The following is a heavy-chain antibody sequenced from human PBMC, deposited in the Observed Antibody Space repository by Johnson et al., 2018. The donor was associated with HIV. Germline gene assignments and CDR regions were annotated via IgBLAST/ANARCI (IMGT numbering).Heavy chain of an antibody. CDR1: GLSFSNFG. J-gene: IGHJ3*02. Sequence: QVQLVESGGGVVQPGKSLTLSCVASGLSFSNFGIHWVRQAPGKGPEWVAVISFDGSLKKYADSVKGRFTISRDNSKNTLYLQMNSLRAEDTAVYYCATLGVVIATRDAFDIWGQGTMVTVSS. CDR3: ATLGVVIATRDAFDI. V-gene: IGHV3-33*03. D-gene: IGHD2-21*01. CDR2: ISFDGSLK.